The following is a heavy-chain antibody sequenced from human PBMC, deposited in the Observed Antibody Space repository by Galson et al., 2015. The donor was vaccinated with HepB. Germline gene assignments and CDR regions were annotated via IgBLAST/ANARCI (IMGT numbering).Heavy chain of an antibody. CDR2: ISGSGSTT. D-gene: IGHD4-17*01. V-gene: IGHV3-23*01. J-gene: IGHJ4*02. Sequence: SLRLSCAASGFTFSSFAMSWVRQAPGKGLEWVSSISGSGSTTYYADSVKGRFTISRDNSMNMVFLQMNSLGADDAAVYFCAKRPPSPVTLYYFDTWGQGTLVTVSS. CDR3: AKRPPSPVTLYYFDT. CDR1: GFTFSSFA.